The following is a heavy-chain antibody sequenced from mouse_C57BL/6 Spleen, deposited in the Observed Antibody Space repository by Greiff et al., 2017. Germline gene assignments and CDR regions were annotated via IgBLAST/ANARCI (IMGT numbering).Heavy chain of an antibody. CDR2: IDPSDSYT. J-gene: IGHJ1*03. CDR3: ARSTGTRYFGV. D-gene: IGHD4-1*01. CDR1: GYTFTSYW. Sequence: QVQLQQPGAELVKPGASVKLSCKASGYTFTSYWMQWVKQRPGQGLEWIGEIDPSDSYTNYNQKFKGKATLTVDTSSSTAYMQLSSLTSEDSAVYYCARSTGTRYFGVWGTGTTVTVSS. V-gene: IGHV1-50*01.